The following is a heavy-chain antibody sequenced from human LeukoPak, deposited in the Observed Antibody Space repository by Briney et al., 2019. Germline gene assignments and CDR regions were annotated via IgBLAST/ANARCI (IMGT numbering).Heavy chain of an antibody. CDR1: GFSFSDFA. Sequence: GGSLRLSCAASGFSFSDFAMSWVRQAPGKGLEWVSLIIGSSGDTFYADSVKGRFTISRDNSKNRLYLQMNSLRAEDTALYYCAKGAYDYIEMGYFDSWGQGTLVTVSS. D-gene: IGHD5-12*01. CDR3: AKGAYDYIEMGYFDS. J-gene: IGHJ4*02. V-gene: IGHV3-23*01. CDR2: IIGSSGDT.